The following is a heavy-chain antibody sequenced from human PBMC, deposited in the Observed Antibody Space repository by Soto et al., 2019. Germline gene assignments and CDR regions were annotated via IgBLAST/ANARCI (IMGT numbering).Heavy chain of an antibody. V-gene: IGHV4-59*01. Sequence: PSETRSLTCSVSGGSISGNYWTGIGQPPGKGLEWIGYVYNSGSTNYNPSLKSRVTISEDTSKSQFSLKVNSMTAADTAVYYCARYRREAVAGYTLDNWGQGILVTVSS. CDR3: ARYRREAVAGYTLDN. CDR1: GGSISGNY. CDR2: VYNSGST. J-gene: IGHJ4*02. D-gene: IGHD6-13*01.